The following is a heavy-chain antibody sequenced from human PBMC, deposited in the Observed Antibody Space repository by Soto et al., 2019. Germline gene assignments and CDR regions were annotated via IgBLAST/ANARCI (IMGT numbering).Heavy chain of an antibody. CDR1: GDSVSSNSAA. Sequence: PSQTLSLTCAISGDSVSSNSAAWNWIRQSPSRGLEWLGRTYYRSKWYNDYAVSVKSRITINPDTSKNQFSLQLNSVTHEDTAVYYCARAGPVRATSSWSTANLYYYYGMDVWGQGTTVTVSS. D-gene: IGHD6-6*01. J-gene: IGHJ6*02. CDR3: ARAGPVRATSSWSTANLYYYYGMDV. V-gene: IGHV6-1*01. CDR2: TYYRSKWYN.